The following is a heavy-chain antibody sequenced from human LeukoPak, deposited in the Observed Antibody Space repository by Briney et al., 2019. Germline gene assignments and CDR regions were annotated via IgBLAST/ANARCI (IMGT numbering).Heavy chain of an antibody. CDR1: GFTFSSYA. J-gene: IGHJ4*02. CDR3: AKVKEYSSDLFDY. D-gene: IGHD6-19*01. CDR2: ISGSGGST. Sequence: GGSLRLSCAASGFTFSSYAMSWVRQAPGKGLEWVSAISGSGGSTYYADSVKGRFTISRDNSKNTLYLRMNSLRAEDTAVYYCAKVKEYSSDLFDYWGQGTLVTVSS. V-gene: IGHV3-23*01.